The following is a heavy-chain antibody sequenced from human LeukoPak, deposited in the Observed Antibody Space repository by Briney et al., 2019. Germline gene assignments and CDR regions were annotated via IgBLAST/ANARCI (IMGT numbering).Heavy chain of an antibody. V-gene: IGHV3-30-3*01. J-gene: IGHJ4*01. CDR2: ISYDGGNK. Sequence: GGSLRLSCAASGFTFSSYAMHWVRQAPGKGLEWVAVISYDGGNKYYADSVKGRFTISRDNSKYTLYLQMNSLRAEDTAVYYCAKGSSSSGWYDYFDYWXXXXXVTXSS. CDR3: AKGSSSSGWYDYFDY. CDR1: GFTFSSYA. D-gene: IGHD6-19*01.